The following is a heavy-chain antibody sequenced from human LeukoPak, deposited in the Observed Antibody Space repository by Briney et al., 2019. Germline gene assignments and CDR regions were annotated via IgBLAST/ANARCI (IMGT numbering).Heavy chain of an antibody. CDR2: LYDDGST. CDR3: ARGDRGYFDY. V-gene: IGHV3-53*01. J-gene: IGHJ4*02. D-gene: IGHD1-26*01. CDR1: GFTFSSNY. Sequence: GGSLRLSCAASGFTFSSNYMSWVRQAPGKGLEWVSVLYDDGSTYYADSVKGRFTISRDNSKNTLYLQMNSLRAEDTAVYYCARGDRGYFDYWGQGTLVTVSS.